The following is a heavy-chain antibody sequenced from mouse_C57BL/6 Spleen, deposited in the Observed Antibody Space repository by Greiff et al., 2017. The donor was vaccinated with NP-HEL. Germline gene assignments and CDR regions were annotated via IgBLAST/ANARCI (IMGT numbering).Heavy chain of an antibody. Sequence: EVKLVESGGGLVKPGGSLKLSCAASGFTFSSYAMSWVRQTPEKRLEWVATISDGGSYTYYPDNVKGRFTISRNKAKNNLYLQMSHLKSEDTAMYYCARDEISYDIDYWGQGTTLTVSS. CDR3: ARDEISYDIDY. V-gene: IGHV5-4*01. CDR2: ISDGGSYT. J-gene: IGHJ2*01. CDR1: GFTFSSYA. D-gene: IGHD2-14*01.